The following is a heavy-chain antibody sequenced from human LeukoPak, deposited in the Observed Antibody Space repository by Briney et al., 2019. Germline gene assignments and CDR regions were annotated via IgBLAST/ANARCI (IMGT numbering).Heavy chain of an antibody. D-gene: IGHD2-15*01. CDR3: ARSTRDEYCSGGSCLPRAHYFDY. Sequence: SEILSLTCTVSGGSINSYYWGWIRQPLGKGLEWIGSIYYSGSTYYNPSLKSRVSISVDTSKNQFSLKLSSVTAADTAVYYCARSTRDEYCSGGSCLPRAHYFDYWGQGTLVTVSS. CDR1: GGSINSYY. V-gene: IGHV4-39*07. J-gene: IGHJ4*02. CDR2: IYYSGST.